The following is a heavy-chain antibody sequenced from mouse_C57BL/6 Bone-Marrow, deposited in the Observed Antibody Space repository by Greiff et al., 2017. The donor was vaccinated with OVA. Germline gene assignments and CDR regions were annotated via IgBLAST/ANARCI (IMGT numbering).Heavy chain of an antibody. Sequence: DVHLVESEGGLVQPGSSMKLSCTASGFTFSDYYMAWVRQVPEKGLEWVANINYDGSSTYYLDSLKSRFIISRDNAKNILYLQMSSLKSEDTATYYCARDRGNWDLDYWGQGTTLTVSS. D-gene: IGHD4-1*01. J-gene: IGHJ2*01. CDR2: INYDGSST. CDR1: GFTFSDYY. CDR3: ARDRGNWDLDY. V-gene: IGHV5-16*01.